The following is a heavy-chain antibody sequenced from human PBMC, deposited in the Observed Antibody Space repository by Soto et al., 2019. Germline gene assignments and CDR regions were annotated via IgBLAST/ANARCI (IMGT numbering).Heavy chain of an antibody. J-gene: IGHJ4*02. Sequence: GGSLRLSCAASGFTFSNAWMNWVRQAPGKGLEWVGRIKSKTDGGATDYAAPVKGRFTISREDSKNTLKLQMNSLKTEDTAVYYCTTGGGYCSSTSCYFDYWGQGTLVTVSS. CDR3: TTGGGYCSSTSCYFDY. CDR2: IKSKTDGGAT. V-gene: IGHV3-15*07. D-gene: IGHD2-2*01. CDR1: GFTFSNAW.